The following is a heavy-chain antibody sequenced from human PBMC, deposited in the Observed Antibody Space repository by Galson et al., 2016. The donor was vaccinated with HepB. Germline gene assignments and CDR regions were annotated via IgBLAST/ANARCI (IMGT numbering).Heavy chain of an antibody. CDR3: AREPGFGAYHYYGMDV. Sequence: SLRLSCAASGFIFNTYGMQWVRQAPGKGLEWVAVIWYDGSRRHYGDSAKGRFTISRDNSKNTLDLQMNSLRAEATAVYYCAREPGFGAYHYYGMDVWGQGTTVTVSS. CDR2: IWYDGSRR. CDR1: GFIFNTYG. V-gene: IGHV3-33*01. J-gene: IGHJ6*02. D-gene: IGHD3-10*01.